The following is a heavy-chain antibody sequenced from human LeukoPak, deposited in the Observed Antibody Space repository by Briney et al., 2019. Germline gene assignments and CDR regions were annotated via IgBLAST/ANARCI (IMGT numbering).Heavy chain of an antibody. D-gene: IGHD6-19*01. CDR1: GGSISSYY. Sequence: SETLSLTCTVSGGSISSYYWSWIRQPPGKGLEWIGYIYYSGSTNYNPSLKSRVTISVDTSKNQFSLKLSSVTAADTAVYYCAGSHSSGWGGVLDYWGQGTLVTVSS. V-gene: IGHV4-59*01. CDR2: IYYSGST. J-gene: IGHJ4*02. CDR3: AGSHSSGWGGVLDY.